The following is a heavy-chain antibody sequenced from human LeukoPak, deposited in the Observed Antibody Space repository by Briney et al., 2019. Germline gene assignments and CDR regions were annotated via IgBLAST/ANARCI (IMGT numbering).Heavy chain of an antibody. D-gene: IGHD2-21*01. Sequence: ASVKVSCKASGYTFTSYGISWVRQAPGQGLEWMGWINPNSGGTKYAQKFQGRVTMTTDTSISTAYMELSGLRSDDMAVYYCARGFVYCGGDCYQSERAFDIWGQGTMVSVSS. V-gene: IGHV1-2*02. CDR1: GYTFTSYG. CDR3: ARGFVYCGGDCYQSERAFDI. CDR2: INPNSGGT. J-gene: IGHJ3*02.